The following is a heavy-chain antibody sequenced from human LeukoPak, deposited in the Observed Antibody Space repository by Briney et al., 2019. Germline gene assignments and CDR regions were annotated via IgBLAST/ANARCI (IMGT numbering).Heavy chain of an antibody. CDR3: ATNYYDSSGYYSIDY. J-gene: IGHJ4*02. V-gene: IGHV1-18*01. CDR1: GYTFSNFG. D-gene: IGHD3-22*01. CDR2: ISGNNDNP. Sequence: ASVKVSCKASGYTFSNFGISWVRQAPGQGLEWMGWISGNNDNPNYGQKFQGRLTVTTDSSTNTAYMELRSLRSDDTALYYCATNYYDSSGYYSIDYWGQGTLVTVSS.